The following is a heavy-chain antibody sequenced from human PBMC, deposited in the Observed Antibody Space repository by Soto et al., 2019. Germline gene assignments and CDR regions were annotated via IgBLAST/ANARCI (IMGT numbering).Heavy chain of an antibody. CDR3: ARVHVAHDFWSGYHWPDY. CDR1: GFTFSSYG. CDR2: IWYDGSNK. D-gene: IGHD3-3*01. Sequence: GGSLRLSCAASGFTFSSYGMHWVRQAPGKGLEWVAVIWYDGSNKYYADSVKGRFTISRDNSKNTLYLQMNSLRAEDTAVYYCARVHVAHDFWSGYHWPDYWGQGTLVTVSS. J-gene: IGHJ4*02. V-gene: IGHV3-33*01.